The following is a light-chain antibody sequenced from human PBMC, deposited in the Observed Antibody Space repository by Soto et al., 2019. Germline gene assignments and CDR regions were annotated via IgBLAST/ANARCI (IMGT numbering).Light chain of an antibody. CDR3: QLSNSTPNT. V-gene: IGKV1-39*01. CDR2: AAS. CDR1: QSISSY. Sequence: DIQMTQSPSSLSASVGDRVTITCRASQSISSYLNWYQQKPGKAPKLLIYAASSLQSGVPSTFSGIGSGTDFTRTISSLQAEDFETYFYQLSNSTPNTFGQRTKLEIK. J-gene: IGKJ2*01.